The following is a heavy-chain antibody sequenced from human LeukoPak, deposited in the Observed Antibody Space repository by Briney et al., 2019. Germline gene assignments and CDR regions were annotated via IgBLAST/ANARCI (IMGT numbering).Heavy chain of an antibody. CDR3: ARTMEGYYDSSGHGREAFDI. D-gene: IGHD3-22*01. CDR1: GYTFTSYG. J-gene: IGHJ3*02. Sequence: ASVKVSCKASGYTFTSYGISWVRQAPGQGLEWMGWISAYNGNTNYAQKLQGRVTMTTDTSTSTAYMELRSLRSDDTAVYYCARTMEGYYDSSGHGREAFDIWGQGTMVTVSS. V-gene: IGHV1-18*01. CDR2: ISAYNGNT.